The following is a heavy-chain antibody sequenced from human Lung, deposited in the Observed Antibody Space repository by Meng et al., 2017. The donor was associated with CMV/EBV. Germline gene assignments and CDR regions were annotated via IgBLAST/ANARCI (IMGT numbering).Heavy chain of an antibody. D-gene: IGHD3-3*01. V-gene: IGHV3-48*03. CDR2: ISGSGGTT. CDR3: ARESGPMGGNYYYGLDV. J-gene: IGHJ6*02. CDR1: GFRFSSYE. Sequence: GESLKISCAASGFRFSSYEINWVRQTPGKGLEWVSYISGSGGTTNYADSVKGRFTISRDNAKNSLYLQMNSLRTEDTAVYYCARESGPMGGNYYYGLDVWGQGXTVTVSS.